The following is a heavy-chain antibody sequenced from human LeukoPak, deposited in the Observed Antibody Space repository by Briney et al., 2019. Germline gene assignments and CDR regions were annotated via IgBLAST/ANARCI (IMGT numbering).Heavy chain of an antibody. D-gene: IGHD5-12*01. CDR3: ARSRGYSGYAFFDY. V-gene: IGHV3-23*01. CDR2: ISGSGGST. CDR1: GFTFSSYA. J-gene: IGHJ4*02. Sequence: GGSLRLSCAASGFTFSSYAMSWVRQAPGKGLEWVSAISGSGGSTYYADSVKGRFTISRDNSKNTLCLQMNSLRAEDTAVYYCARSRGYSGYAFFDYWGQGTLVTVSS.